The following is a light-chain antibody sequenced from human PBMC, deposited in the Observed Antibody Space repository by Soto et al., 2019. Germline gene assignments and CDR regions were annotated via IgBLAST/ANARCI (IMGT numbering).Light chain of an antibody. CDR2: GAS. J-gene: IGKJ1*01. CDR1: QSVRSS. V-gene: IGKV3-15*01. CDR3: QQYNDWWT. Sequence: EMVMTQSPATLSVSPGERATLSCRASQSVRSSLAWYQPKPGQAPRLLIYGASTRATGTPARFSGSGSGTEFTLTISSLQSEDFAVYYCQQYNDWWTFGQGTKVDIK.